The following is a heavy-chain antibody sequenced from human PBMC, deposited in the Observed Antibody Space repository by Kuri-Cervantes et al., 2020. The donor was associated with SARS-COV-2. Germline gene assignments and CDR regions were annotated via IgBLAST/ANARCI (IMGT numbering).Heavy chain of an antibody. V-gene: IGHV1-24*01. J-gene: IGHJ6*01. Sequence: ASVKVSCKVSGYTLTELSMHWVRQAPGKGLEWMGGFDPEDGETIYAQKFQGRVTMTEDTSTDTAYMELSSLRSEDTAVYYCATDWVLSRVVISYGMDVWGQGTTVTVSS. CDR2: FDPEDGET. CDR3: ATDWVLSRVVISYGMDV. CDR1: GYTLTELS. D-gene: IGHD3-3*01.